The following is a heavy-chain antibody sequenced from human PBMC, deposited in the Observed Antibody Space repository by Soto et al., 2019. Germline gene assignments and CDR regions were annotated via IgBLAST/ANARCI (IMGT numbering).Heavy chain of an antibody. CDR2: IYNDGTT. V-gene: IGHV3-53*01. J-gene: IGHJ6*02. CDR1: GLPVAGSY. D-gene: IGHD3-10*01. Sequence: GGSLRLSCVASGLPVAGSYMAWVRQAPGKGLEWASVIYNDGTTYYSQSVEGRFTISRDTSKNTLYLQMDRLRDEDTAVYYCVRPLPSGQTHARDVWGQGTTVTVS. CDR3: VRPLPSGQTHARDV.